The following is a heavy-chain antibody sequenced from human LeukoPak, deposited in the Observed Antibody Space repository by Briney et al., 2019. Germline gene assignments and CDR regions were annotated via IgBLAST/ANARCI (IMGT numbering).Heavy chain of an antibody. Sequence: GGSLRLSCAASGFTFSSYEMNWVRQAPGRGLEWVARMKEDGSDTYYVDSVKGRFTISRDKAKKTVYLQMNSLRVEDTAVYYCAREWWYLDYWGQGTLVTVSS. CDR3: AREWWYLDY. J-gene: IGHJ4*02. CDR2: MKEDGSDT. D-gene: IGHD2-15*01. CDR1: GFTFSSYE. V-gene: IGHV3-7*05.